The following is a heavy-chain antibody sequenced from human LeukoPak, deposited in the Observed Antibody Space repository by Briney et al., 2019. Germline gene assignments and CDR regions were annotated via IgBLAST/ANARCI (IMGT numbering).Heavy chain of an antibody. J-gene: IGHJ3*01. D-gene: IGHD1-26*01. V-gene: IGHV3-23*01. CDR1: GFTFSSYA. CDR3: AKDFSGGSST. CDR2: ISGSGGNT. Sequence: GGSLRLSCAASGFTFSSYAMSWVRQAPGKGLEWVSAISGSGGNTYYADSVKGRFTISRDNSQNTLDLQMNSLRAEDTAVYYCAKDFSGGSSTWGQGTMVTVSS.